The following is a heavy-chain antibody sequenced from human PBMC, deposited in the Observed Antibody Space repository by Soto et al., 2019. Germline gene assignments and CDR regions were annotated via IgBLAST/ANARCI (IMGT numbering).Heavy chain of an antibody. CDR3: ARGHGYYDSSGYFDY. Sequence: PGVPMRLSCAASGFTFSTYAMHCVRQAPGKGLEWVAVISYDGSNKYYADSVKGRFTISRDNSKNTLYLQMNSLRAEDTAVYHCARGHGYYDSSGYFDYWGQGTLVTVSS. D-gene: IGHD3-22*01. CDR2: ISYDGSNK. V-gene: IGHV3-30-3*01. J-gene: IGHJ4*02. CDR1: GFTFSTYA.